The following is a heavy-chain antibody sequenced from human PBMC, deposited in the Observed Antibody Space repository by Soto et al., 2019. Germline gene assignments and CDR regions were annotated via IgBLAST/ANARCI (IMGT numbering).Heavy chain of an antibody. CDR2: ISAYNGNT. V-gene: IGHV1-18*01. CDR3: ARDVVVVPAAMWEPYYYGMDV. CDR1: GYTFTSYG. J-gene: IGHJ6*02. Sequence: GASVKVSCKASGYTFTSYGSSWVRQAPGQGLERMGWISAYNGNTNYAQKLQGRVTMTTDTSTSTAYMELRSLRSDDTAVYYCARDVVVVPAAMWEPYYYGMDVWGQGTTVTVSS. D-gene: IGHD2-2*01.